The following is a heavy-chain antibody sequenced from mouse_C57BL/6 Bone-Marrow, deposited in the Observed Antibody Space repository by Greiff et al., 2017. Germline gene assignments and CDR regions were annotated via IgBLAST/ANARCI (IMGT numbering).Heavy chain of an antibody. D-gene: IGHD2-12*01. Sequence: EVQLQQSGPELVKPGASVKISCKASGYTFTDYYMNWVKQSHGKSLEWIGDINPNNGGTSYNQKFKGKATLTVDKSSSTAYMELRSLTSEDSAVYYCARLRANQAWFAYWGQGTLVTVSA. CDR3: ARLRANQAWFAY. V-gene: IGHV1-26*01. CDR1: GYTFTDYY. J-gene: IGHJ3*01. CDR2: INPNNGGT.